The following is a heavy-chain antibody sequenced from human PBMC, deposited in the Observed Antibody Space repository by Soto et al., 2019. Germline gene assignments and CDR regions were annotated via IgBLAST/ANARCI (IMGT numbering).Heavy chain of an antibody. CDR3: ARGGDAFVSSTLWGADKDSGMDV. CDR2: INSNSGGT. V-gene: IGHV1-2*04. J-gene: IGHJ6*02. Sequence: QVQLIQSGAEVKKPGASVKVSCKAAGYTFTGHYIHWVRQAPGQGLEWIGWINSNSGGTNLAQKFKGWVTLTLDPSVSTAYMEGLRLRSDDTAMYYCARGGDAFVSSTLWGADKDSGMDVWGQGTTVAVPS. D-gene: IGHD4-17*01. CDR1: GYTFTGHY.